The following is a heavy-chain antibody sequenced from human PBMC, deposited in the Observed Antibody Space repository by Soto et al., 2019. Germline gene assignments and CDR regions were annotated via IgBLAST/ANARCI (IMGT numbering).Heavy chain of an antibody. CDR2: ISGRDDST. V-gene: IGHV3-23*01. D-gene: IGHD6-13*01. CDR3: ARDRERDAWYEDY. J-gene: IGHJ4*02. Sequence: EVQLLESGGDLVQPGGSLRLSCVASGFSFSNYAMSWVRQVPGKGLEWVSVISGRDDSTYYADSVKGRFTISRDNSKNTLYLQMNRLSAEDTAIYYCARDRERDAWYEDYWGQGTLVTVSS. CDR1: GFSFSNYA.